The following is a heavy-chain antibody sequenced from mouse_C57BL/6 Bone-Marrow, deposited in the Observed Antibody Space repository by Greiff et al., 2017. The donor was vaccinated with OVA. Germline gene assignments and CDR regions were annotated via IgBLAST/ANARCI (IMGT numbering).Heavy chain of an antibody. CDR3: ARSRDYGFDY. Sequence: VKLMESGAELVRPGTSVKMSCKASGYTFTNYWCVWAKQRPGHGLEWIGEIYPGGGYTNYNENFKGKATLTADKSSSTAYMQFSSLTSEDSAIYYCARSRDYGFDYWGQGTTLTVSS. D-gene: IGHD2-4*01. V-gene: IGHV1-63*01. CDR2: IYPGGGYT. CDR1: GYTFTNYW. J-gene: IGHJ2*01.